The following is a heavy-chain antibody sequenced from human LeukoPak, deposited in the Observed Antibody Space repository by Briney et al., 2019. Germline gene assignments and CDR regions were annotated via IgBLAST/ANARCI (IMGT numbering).Heavy chain of an antibody. V-gene: IGHV1-18*04. J-gene: IGHJ4*02. D-gene: IGHD5-18*01. Sequence: GASVKVSCKASGYTFTSYYMHWVRQAPGQGLEWMGWISAYNGNTNYAQKLQGRVTMTTDTSTSTAYMELRSLRSDDTAVYYCARAGYSYGIFDYWGQGTLVTVSS. CDR3: ARAGYSYGIFDY. CDR2: ISAYNGNT. CDR1: GYTFTSYY.